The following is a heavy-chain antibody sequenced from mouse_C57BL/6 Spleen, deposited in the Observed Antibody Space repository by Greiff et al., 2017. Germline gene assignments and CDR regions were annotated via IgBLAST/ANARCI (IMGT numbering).Heavy chain of an antibody. CDR2: IDPETGGT. V-gene: IGHV1-15*01. J-gene: IGHJ2*01. Sequence: QVQLQQSGAELVRPGASVTLSCKASGYTFTDYEMNWVKQTPVHGLEWIGAIDPETGGTAYNQKFKGKAILTADKSSSTAYMELRSLTSEDSAVYYCTRRGYGSSSYYFDGWGQGTTLTVSS. CDR3: TRRGYGSSSYYFDG. CDR1: GYTFTDYE. D-gene: IGHD1-1*01.